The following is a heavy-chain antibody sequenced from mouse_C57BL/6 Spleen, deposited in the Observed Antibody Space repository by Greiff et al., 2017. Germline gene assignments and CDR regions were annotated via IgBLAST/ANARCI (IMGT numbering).Heavy chain of an antibody. Sequence: QVQLKQPGTELVKPGASVKLSCKASGYTFTSYWMHWVKQRPGQGLEWIGNINPSNGGTNYNEKFKSKATLTVDKSSSTAYMQLSSLTSEDSAVYYCAREGYDYAWFAYWGQGTLVTVSA. CDR1: GYTFTSYW. D-gene: IGHD2-4*01. J-gene: IGHJ3*01. V-gene: IGHV1-53*01. CDR3: AREGYDYAWFAY. CDR2: INPSNGGT.